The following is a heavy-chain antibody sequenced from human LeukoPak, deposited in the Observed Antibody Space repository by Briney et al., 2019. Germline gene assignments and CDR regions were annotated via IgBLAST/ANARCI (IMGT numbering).Heavy chain of an antibody. J-gene: IGHJ5*02. CDR3: ATRHSSGRNWFDP. V-gene: IGHV3-23*01. CDR2: ISGSGGST. CDR1: GFTFSSYA. Sequence: PGGSLRLSCAASGFTFSSYAMSWVRQAPGKGQEWVSAISGSGGSTYYADSVKGRFTISRDNSKNTLNLQMNSLRAEDTAVYYCATRHSSGRNWFDPWGQGTLVTVSS. D-gene: IGHD6-19*01.